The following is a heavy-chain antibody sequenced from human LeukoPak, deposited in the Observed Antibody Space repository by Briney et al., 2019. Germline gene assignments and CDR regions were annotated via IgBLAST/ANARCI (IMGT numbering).Heavy chain of an antibody. J-gene: IGHJ6*04. CDR2: INPSGGST. CDR1: GYTFTSYY. CDR3: AREGIGVGVVAANRFYYYGMDV. Sequence: ASVKVSCKASGYTFTSYYMHWVRQAPGQGLEWMGIINPSGGSTSYAQKFQGRVTMTRDTSTSTVYMELSSLRSEDTAVYYCAREGIGVGVVAANRFYYYGMDVWGKGTTVTVSS. V-gene: IGHV1-46*01. D-gene: IGHD2-15*01.